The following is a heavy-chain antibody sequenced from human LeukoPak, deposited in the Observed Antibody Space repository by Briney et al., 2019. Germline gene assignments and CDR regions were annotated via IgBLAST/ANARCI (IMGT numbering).Heavy chain of an antibody. CDR2: ISYDGSNK. D-gene: IGHD1-20*01. CDR1: GFTFSSYA. CDR3: ARAHYNWNEPPFNH. V-gene: IGHV3-30-3*01. J-gene: IGHJ4*02. Sequence: AGGSLRLSCAASGFTFSSYAMHWVRQAPGKGLEWVAVISYDGSNKYYADSVKGRFTISRDNSKNTLYLQMNSLRAEDTAVYYCARAHYNWNEPPFNHWGQGVLVTVSS.